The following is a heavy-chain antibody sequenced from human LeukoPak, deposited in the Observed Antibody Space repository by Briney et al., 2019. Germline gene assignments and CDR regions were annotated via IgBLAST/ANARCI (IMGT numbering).Heavy chain of an antibody. D-gene: IGHD2-2*01. CDR1: GFTFSSYS. CDR2: ISGSSSYI. J-gene: IGHJ4*02. V-gene: IGHV3-21*01. Sequence: GGSLRLSCAASGFTFSSYSMNWVRQAPGKGLEWVSSISGSSSYIYYADSVKGRFTISRDNAENSLYLQMNSLRAEDTAVYYCARGDYCSSTSCSPPDYWGQGTLVIVSS. CDR3: ARGDYCSSTSCSPPDY.